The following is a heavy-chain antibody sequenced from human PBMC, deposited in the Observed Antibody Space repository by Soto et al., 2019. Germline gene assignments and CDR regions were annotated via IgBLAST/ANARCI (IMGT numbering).Heavy chain of an antibody. CDR3: AREDDGGDRDYYGLDV. CDR2: IHYTGSI. CDR1: GGSISSEYFH. V-gene: IGHV4-30-4*08. Sequence: SETLSLTCAVSGGSISSEYFHWTWIRQSPGKGLEWIGYIHYTGSIMYNPSFKSRLTMPVDTTKNQFSLQLTSVTAADTAVYFCAREDDGGDRDYYGLDVWGQGTTVTVSS. J-gene: IGHJ6*02. D-gene: IGHD2-21*02.